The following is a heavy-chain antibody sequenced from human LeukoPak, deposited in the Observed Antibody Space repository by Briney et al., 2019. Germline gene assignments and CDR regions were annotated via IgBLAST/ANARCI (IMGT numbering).Heavy chain of an antibody. D-gene: IGHD6-13*01. J-gene: IGHJ3*02. CDR2: INHSGGT. Sequence: SETLSLTCAVYGGSFSGYYWSWIRQPPGKGLEWIGEINHSGGTNYNPSLKSRVTISVDTSKNQFSLKLSSVTAADTAVYYCARRRGRRIAAAGTTIDIWGQGTMVTVSS. CDR3: ARRRGRRIAAAGTTIDI. V-gene: IGHV4-34*01. CDR1: GGSFSGYY.